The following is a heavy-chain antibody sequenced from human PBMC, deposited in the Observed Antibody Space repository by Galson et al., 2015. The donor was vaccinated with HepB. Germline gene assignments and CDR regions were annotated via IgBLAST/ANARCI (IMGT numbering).Heavy chain of an antibody. CDR2: IYSGGST. CDR1: GFTVSSNY. D-gene: IGHD2/OR15-2a*01. CDR3: ARQSGFYDDAFDI. V-gene: IGHV3-66*04. Sequence: SLRLSCAASGFTVSSNYMSWVRQAPGKGLEWVSVIYSGGSTYYADSVKGRFTISRDNSKTTLYLQMNSLRAEDTAVYYCARQSGFYDDAFDIWGQGTMVTVSS. J-gene: IGHJ3*02.